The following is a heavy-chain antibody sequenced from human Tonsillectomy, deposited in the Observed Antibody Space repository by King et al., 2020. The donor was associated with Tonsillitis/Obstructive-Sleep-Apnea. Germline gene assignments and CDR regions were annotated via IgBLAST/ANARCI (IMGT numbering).Heavy chain of an antibody. CDR3: ARAIRTLDAFDI. D-gene: IGHD1-1*01. V-gene: IGHV4-59*01. Sequence: MQLQESGPGLVKPSETLSLTCTFSGDSISSYYWSWIRQPPGKGLEGIGYISYSGSTNFNPSLKSRVTMSVDRAKNQFSLKVSSVTAADTAVYYCARAIRTLDAFDIWGQGKMVTVFS. CDR2: ISYSGST. CDR1: GDSISSYY. J-gene: IGHJ3*02.